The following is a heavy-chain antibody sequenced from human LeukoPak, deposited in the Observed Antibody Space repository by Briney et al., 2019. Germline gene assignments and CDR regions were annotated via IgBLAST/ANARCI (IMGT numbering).Heavy chain of an antibody. CDR1: RFTVSSNH. Sequence: GGSLRLSCAASRFTVSSNHINWVRQAPGKGLEWVAIVYSNGSAYYADSVKDRFTISTDNSKNTVYLQMNSLRAADTAVYYCAREDPIVYWGQGTLVTVSS. J-gene: IGHJ4*02. CDR2: VYSNGSA. D-gene: IGHD3-16*02. CDR3: AREDPIVY. V-gene: IGHV3-53*05.